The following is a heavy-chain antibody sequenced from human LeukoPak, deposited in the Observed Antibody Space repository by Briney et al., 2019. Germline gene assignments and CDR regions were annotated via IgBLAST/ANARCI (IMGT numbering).Heavy chain of an antibody. V-gene: IGHV3-7*01. D-gene: IGHD3-22*01. CDR2: IKQDGSEK. CDR3: ARDGRYYYDSSGYYYGPLDY. Sequence: GGSLRLSCAASGFTFSSYWMSWVRQAPGKGLEWVANIKQDGSEKYYVDSVMGRFTISRDNAKNSLYLQMNSLRAEDTAVYYCARDGRYYYDSSGYYYGPLDYWGQGTLVTVSS. J-gene: IGHJ4*02. CDR1: GFTFSSYW.